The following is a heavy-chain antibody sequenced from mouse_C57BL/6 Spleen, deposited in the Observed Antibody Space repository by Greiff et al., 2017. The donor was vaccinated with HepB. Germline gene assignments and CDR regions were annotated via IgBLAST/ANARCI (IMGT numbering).Heavy chain of an antibody. CDR1: GYTFTSYG. CDR2: IYPRSGNT. J-gene: IGHJ3*01. CDR3: ARRDYGSSYVFAY. Sequence: VQGVESGAELARPGASVKLSCKASGYTFTSYGISWVKQRTGQGLEWIGEIYPRSGNTYYNEKFKGKATLTADKSSSTAYMELRSLTSEDSAVYFCARRDYGSSYVFAYWGQGTLVTVSA. D-gene: IGHD1-1*01. V-gene: IGHV1-81*01.